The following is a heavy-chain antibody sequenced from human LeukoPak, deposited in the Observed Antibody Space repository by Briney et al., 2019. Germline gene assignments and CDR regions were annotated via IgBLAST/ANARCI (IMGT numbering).Heavy chain of an antibody. CDR2: ISHSGYTT. Sequence: SGGSLRLSCAASGFTFSSYAMSWVRQAPGKGLEWVSTISHSGYTTYYADSVKGRFTISRDSSKNTLYLQMNSLRADDTAVYYCAKSMAQYCSGGSCNEIDYWGQGTLVTVSS. D-gene: IGHD2-15*01. V-gene: IGHV3-23*01. CDR1: GFTFSSYA. J-gene: IGHJ4*02. CDR3: AKSMAQYCSGGSCNEIDY.